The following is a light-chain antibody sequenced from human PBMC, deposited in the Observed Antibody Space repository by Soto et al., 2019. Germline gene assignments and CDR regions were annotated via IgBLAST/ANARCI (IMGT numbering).Light chain of an antibody. CDR3: QQYNNWPPLIT. CDR2: GAS. J-gene: IGKJ5*01. V-gene: IGKV3D-15*01. CDR1: QSVISTY. Sequence: EIVLTQSPGTLSLSPGERATLSCRASQSVISTYLAWYQQKPGQAPRLLIYGASSRATGIPARFSGSGSGTEFTLTISSLQSEDFAVYYCQQYNNWPPLITFGQGTRLEIK.